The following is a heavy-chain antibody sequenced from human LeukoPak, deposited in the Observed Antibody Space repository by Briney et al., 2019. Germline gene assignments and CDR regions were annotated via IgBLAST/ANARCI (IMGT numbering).Heavy chain of an antibody. Sequence: PGGSLRLSCAASGFTFSSYSMNWVRQAPGKGLEWVSSISSSSSYIYYADSVKGRFTISRDNAKNSLYLQMNSLRAEDTAVYYCARRLRGSGSYYVDYWGQGTLATVSS. CDR1: GFTFSSYS. J-gene: IGHJ4*02. CDR3: ARRLRGSGSYYVDY. D-gene: IGHD3-10*01. V-gene: IGHV3-21*01. CDR2: ISSSSSYI.